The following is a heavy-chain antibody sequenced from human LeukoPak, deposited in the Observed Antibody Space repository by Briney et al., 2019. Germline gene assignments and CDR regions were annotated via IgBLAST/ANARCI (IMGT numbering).Heavy chain of an antibody. CDR2: ISGSGGST. CDR3: AKVPIQLWLLDPYFDY. CDR1: GFTFSSYA. J-gene: IGHJ4*02. Sequence: PGGSLRLSCAASGFTFSSYAMSWVRQAPGKGLEWVSAISGSGGSTYYADSVKGRFTISRDNSKNTLYLQMNSLRAEDTAVYYCAKVPIQLWLLDPYFDYWGQGTLVTVSS. D-gene: IGHD5-18*01. V-gene: IGHV3-23*01.